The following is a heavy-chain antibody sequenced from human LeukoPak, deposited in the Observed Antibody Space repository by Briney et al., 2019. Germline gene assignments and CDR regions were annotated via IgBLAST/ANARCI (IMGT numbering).Heavy chain of an antibody. CDR2: IDSDGSST. CDR3: AGNPHYCGGDCYYDY. CDR1: GFTFSPYW. V-gene: IGHV3-74*01. Sequence: GGSLRLSCAASGFTFSPYWMHWVRQAPGKGLMWVSRIDSDGSSTNYADSVRGRFTISRDNAKNTLYLQMNSLRAEDTAVYYCAGNPHYCGGDCYYDYWGQGTLVTVSS. J-gene: IGHJ4*02. D-gene: IGHD2-21*01.